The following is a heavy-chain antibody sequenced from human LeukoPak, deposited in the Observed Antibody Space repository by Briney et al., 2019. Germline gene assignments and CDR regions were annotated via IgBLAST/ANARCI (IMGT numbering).Heavy chain of an antibody. V-gene: IGHV4-39*01. J-gene: IGHJ6*03. CDR1: GVSIRGDTYY. CDR3: ARLWDSTGLYFYYYMDV. D-gene: IGHD6-19*01. CDR2: YHIGNT. Sequence: PSETLSLTCTVSGVSIRGDTYYWGWIRQPPGKGLEWIGNYHIGNTYYSPSLKSRVTISEDTSKNQFSLRVNSVTAADTAVYYCARLWDSTGLYFYYYMDVWGEGNTVTVSS.